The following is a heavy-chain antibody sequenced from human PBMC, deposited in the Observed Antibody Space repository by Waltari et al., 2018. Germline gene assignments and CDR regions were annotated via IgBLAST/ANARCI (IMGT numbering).Heavy chain of an antibody. Sequence: QLQLQESGPGLVKPSETLSLTCTVSGGSISSSSYYWGWIRQPPGKGLEWIGSIYYSGRKYDNQTVKSRGKISVDRSKNQFSLKLSSVTDAETAVYYCARESREYQLHIHWGQGTLVTVSS. V-gene: IGHV4-39*07. CDR2: IYYSGRK. CDR1: GGSISSSSYY. J-gene: IGHJ4*02. D-gene: IGHD2-2*01. CDR3: ARESREYQLHIH.